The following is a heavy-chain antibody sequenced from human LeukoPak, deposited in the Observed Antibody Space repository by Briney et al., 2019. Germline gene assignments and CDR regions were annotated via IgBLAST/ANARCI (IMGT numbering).Heavy chain of an antibody. Sequence: GGSLRLSCAASGFTFSSYWMSWVRQAPGKGLEWVANIKQDGSEKYYVDSVKGRFTISRDNAKNTLYLQMNSLRAEDTAVYYCARDYCSGGSCPIYYYYGMDVWGQGTTVTVSS. J-gene: IGHJ6*02. CDR1: GFTFSSYW. D-gene: IGHD2-15*01. CDR3: ARDYCSGGSCPIYYYYGMDV. V-gene: IGHV3-7*01. CDR2: IKQDGSEK.